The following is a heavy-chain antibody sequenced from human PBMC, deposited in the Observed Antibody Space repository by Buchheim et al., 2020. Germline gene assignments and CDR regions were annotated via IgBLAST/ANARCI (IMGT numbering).Heavy chain of an antibody. Sequence: EVQLVESGGGLVQPGGSLRLSCAASGFTFSSYSMNWVRQAPGKGLEWVSYISSSRSTIYYADSVKGRFTISSDNAKKSLFLPMNSLRDEDTAVYYCAREYSSSSGKAFDYWGQGTL. CDR1: GFTFSSYS. CDR3: AREYSSSSGKAFDY. J-gene: IGHJ4*02. D-gene: IGHD6-6*01. CDR2: ISSSRSTI. V-gene: IGHV3-48*02.